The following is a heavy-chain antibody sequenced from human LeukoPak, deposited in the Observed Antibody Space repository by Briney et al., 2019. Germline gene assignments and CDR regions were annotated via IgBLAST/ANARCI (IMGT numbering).Heavy chain of an antibody. CDR1: GFSFSTYW. J-gene: IGHJ6*03. V-gene: IGHV3-7*01. CDR3: ARSMDPYYYYYMDV. Sequence: GGSLRLSCAASGFSFSTYWMSWVRQAPGKGLEWVANIKPDGSEKYYVDSVKGRFTISKDNAKNSLYLQMISLRAEDTAVYYCARSMDPYYYYYMDVWGEGTTVTVSS. D-gene: IGHD2-2*03. CDR2: IKPDGSEK.